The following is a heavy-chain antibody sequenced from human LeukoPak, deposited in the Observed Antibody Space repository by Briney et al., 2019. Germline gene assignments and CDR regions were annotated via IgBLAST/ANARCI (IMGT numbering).Heavy chain of an antibody. Sequence: ASVKVSCKASGYTFTGYYMHWVRQAPGQGLEWMGWINPNSGGTNYAPNLQGRVTMTTDTSTSTAYMELKSLRSDDTAVYYCASFSPTTVTFDYWGQGTLVTVSS. CDR2: INPNSGGT. CDR3: ASFSPTTVTFDY. CDR1: GYTFTGYY. V-gene: IGHV1-2*02. D-gene: IGHD2-21*02. J-gene: IGHJ4*02.